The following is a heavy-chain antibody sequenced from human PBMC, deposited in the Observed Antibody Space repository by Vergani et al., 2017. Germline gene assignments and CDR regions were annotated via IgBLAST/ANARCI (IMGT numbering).Heavy chain of an antibody. J-gene: IGHJ5*02. CDR3: ARDLSSGSHNWFDP. V-gene: IGHV1-2*02. D-gene: IGHD3-10*01. Sequence: QVQLVQSGAEVKKPGASVKVSCKASGYTFTGYYMHWVRQAPGQGLEWMGWINPNSGGTNYAQKFQGRVTMTRDTSISTAYMELRSLRSDDMAVYYCARDLSSGSHNWFDPWGQGTLVTVSS. CDR1: GYTFTGYY. CDR2: INPNSGGT.